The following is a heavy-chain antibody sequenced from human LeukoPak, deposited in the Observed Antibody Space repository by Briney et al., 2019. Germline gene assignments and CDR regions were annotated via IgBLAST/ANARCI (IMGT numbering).Heavy chain of an antibody. D-gene: IGHD6-19*01. CDR3: ARGGGSGWYGLHDY. V-gene: IGHV1-2*06. CDR2: INPNSGDT. J-gene: IGHJ4*02. CDR1: GYTFTGFY. Sequence: RASVKVSCKASGYTFTGFYMHWVRQAPGQGLEWMGRINPNSGDTNYAQKFQGRVTMTRDTSISTAYMELSRLRSDDTAVFYCARGGGSGWYGLHDYWGQGTLVTVSS.